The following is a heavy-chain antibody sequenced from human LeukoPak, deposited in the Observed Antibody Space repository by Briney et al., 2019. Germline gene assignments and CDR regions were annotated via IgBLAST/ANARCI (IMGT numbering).Heavy chain of an antibody. CDR2: MQYDGSVE. V-gene: IGHV3-30*02. Sequence: PGGSLRLSCVASGFSFSNYGTHWVRQAPGKGLEWVTFMQYDGSVEFYADSVKGRFTISRDNSKNTVYLQMTSLRTEDTAVYFCARRAAYVLRFSPAFDIWGQGTMVTVSS. CDR3: ARRAAYVLRFSPAFDI. J-gene: IGHJ3*02. D-gene: IGHD3-3*01. CDR1: GFSFSNYG.